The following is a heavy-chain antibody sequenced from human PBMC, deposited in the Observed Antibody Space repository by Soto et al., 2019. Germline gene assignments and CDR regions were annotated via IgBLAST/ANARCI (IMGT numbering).Heavy chain of an antibody. Sequence: GGSLRLSCAASGFTFDDYAMHWVRQAPGKGLEWVSGISWNSGSIGYADSVKGRFTISRDNAKNSLYLQMNSLRAEDTALYYCAKDADSGYDSFQIDYWGQGTLVTVSS. CDR1: GFTFDDYA. D-gene: IGHD5-12*01. J-gene: IGHJ4*02. V-gene: IGHV3-9*01. CDR2: ISWNSGSI. CDR3: AKDADSGYDSFQIDY.